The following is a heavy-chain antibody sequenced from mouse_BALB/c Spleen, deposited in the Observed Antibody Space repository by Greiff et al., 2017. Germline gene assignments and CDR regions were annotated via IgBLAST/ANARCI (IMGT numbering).Heavy chain of an antibody. CDR2: ISDGGSYT. J-gene: IGHJ3*01. CDR1: GFTFSDYY. CDR3: ARDEGGVRGGAWCAY. D-gene: IGHD2-14*01. V-gene: IGHV5-4*02. Sequence: VQLKESGGGLVKPGGSLKLSCAASGFTFSDYYMYWVRQTPEKRLEWVATISDGGSYTYYPDSVKGRFTISRDNAKNNLYLQMSSLKSEDTAMYYCARDEGGVRGGAWCAYRGEEGLVTVSA.